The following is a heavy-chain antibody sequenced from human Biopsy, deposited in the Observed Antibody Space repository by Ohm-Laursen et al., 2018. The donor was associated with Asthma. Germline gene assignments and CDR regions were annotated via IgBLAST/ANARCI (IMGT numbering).Heavy chain of an antibody. V-gene: IGHV1-24*01. D-gene: IGHD4-17*01. CDR1: GYSLTDLS. J-gene: IGHJ4*02. Sequence: GASVKVSCKISGYSLTDLSMHWVRQAPGQGLEWMGGHDHAEGGTVNARRFQGRVTMTEDTSTDTAYMKLSSLSSDDTAVYYCASDFPKDYVRYNFQFWGQGTLVTVSS. CDR3: ASDFPKDYVRYNFQF. CDR2: HDHAEGGT.